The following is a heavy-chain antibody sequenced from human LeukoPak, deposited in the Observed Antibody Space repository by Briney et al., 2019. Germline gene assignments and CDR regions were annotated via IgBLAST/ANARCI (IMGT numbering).Heavy chain of an antibody. D-gene: IGHD3-10*01. V-gene: IGHV4-39*01. CDR3: ASYGSGNYRFFDS. Sequence: SETLSLTCTVSGGSISSSSYYWGWIRQPPGKGLEWIGSIYYSGSTYYNPSLKSRVTISVDTSKNQFSLKLSSVTAADTAVYYCASYGSGNYRFFDSWGQGTLVTVSS. J-gene: IGHJ4*02. CDR1: GGSISSSSYY. CDR2: IYYSGST.